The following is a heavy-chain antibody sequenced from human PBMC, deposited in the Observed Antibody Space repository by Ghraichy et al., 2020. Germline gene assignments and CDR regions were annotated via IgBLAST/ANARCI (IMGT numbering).Heavy chain of an antibody. CDR2: ISWDGGST. V-gene: IGHV3-43*01. CDR1: GFTFDDYT. CDR3: AKDINRMATITGFDY. D-gene: IGHD5-24*01. Sequence: GGSLRLSCAASGFTFDDYTMHWVRQALGKGLEWVSLISWDGGSTYYADSVKGRFTISRDNSKNSLYLQMNSLRTEDTALYYCAKDINRMATITGFDYWGQGTLVTVSS. J-gene: IGHJ4*02.